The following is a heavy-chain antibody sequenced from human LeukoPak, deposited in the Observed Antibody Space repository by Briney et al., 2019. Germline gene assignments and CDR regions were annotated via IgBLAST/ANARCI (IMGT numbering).Heavy chain of an antibody. CDR3: TRDGMRGSGGDAFDI. CDR1: GGSISRGSYF. CDR2: FTTAGTT. D-gene: IGHD3-10*01. J-gene: IGHJ3*02. Sequence: PSQTLSLTRTVSGGSISRGSYFWSWIRQPDGRGLEWIGRFTTAGTTNYNPSLKSRVTISVDRSKNQFSLRLNSVNAADTAVYYCTRDGMRGSGGDAFDIWGQGTMVTVSS. V-gene: IGHV4-61*02.